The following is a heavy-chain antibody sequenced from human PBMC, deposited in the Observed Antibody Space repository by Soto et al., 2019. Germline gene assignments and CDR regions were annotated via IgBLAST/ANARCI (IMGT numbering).Heavy chain of an antibody. V-gene: IGHV3-23*01. CDR2: ISGSGGST. Sequence: PGRSMRLLSAAAGLTIISYAMSWISHAPGKGLEWVSAISGSGGSTYYADSVKGRFTISRDNSKNTLYLQMNSLRAEDTVLYYCAKERIAVAANDYWGQGTLVTVSS. CDR3: AKERIAVAANDY. D-gene: IGHD6-19*01. J-gene: IGHJ4*02. CDR1: GLTIISYA.